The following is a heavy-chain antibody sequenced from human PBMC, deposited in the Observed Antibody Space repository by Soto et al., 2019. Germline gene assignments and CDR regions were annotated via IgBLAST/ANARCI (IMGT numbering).Heavy chain of an antibody. J-gene: IGHJ6*02. CDR1: GGSINTFY. V-gene: IGHV4-4*07. D-gene: IGHD6-13*01. Sequence: SDTLSLTCTFSGGSINTFYWSWVRQPAGKGLEWIGRIFSSGSTSFNPSLESRVAMSVDTSKNQFSLKLSSVTAADTAVYYCARENRQQLVRKFHGMDGWGQGTTVTGSS. CDR2: IFSSGST. CDR3: ARENRQQLVRKFHGMDG.